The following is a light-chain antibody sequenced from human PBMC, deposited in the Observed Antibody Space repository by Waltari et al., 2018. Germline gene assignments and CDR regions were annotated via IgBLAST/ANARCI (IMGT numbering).Light chain of an antibody. Sequence: EIVMTQSPANLSVSPGESATLSCRASQSVSLKLAWYQQKPGQAPRLLISDASTRATVIPPRFSGSGSGTDFTLTISSLQSEDFAVYYYQQYNNWPLTFGGGTKVEIK. CDR1: QSVSLK. CDR3: QQYNNWPLT. V-gene: IGKV3-15*01. CDR2: DAS. J-gene: IGKJ4*01.